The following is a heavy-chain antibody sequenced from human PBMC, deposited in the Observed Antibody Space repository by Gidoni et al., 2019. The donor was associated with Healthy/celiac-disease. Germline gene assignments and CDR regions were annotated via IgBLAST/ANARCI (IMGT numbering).Heavy chain of an antibody. CDR3: ARGRGPINWFDP. CDR1: VGSFSGSY. Sequence: QVQLQQSGAGLLKPSETLSLPCAVDVGSFSGSYWSWIRQPPGKGLEWIGEINHSGSTNYNPSLKSRVTISVDTSKNQFSLKLSSVTAADTAVYYCARGRGPINWFDPWGQGTLVTVSS. CDR2: INHSGST. V-gene: IGHV4-34*01. J-gene: IGHJ5*02.